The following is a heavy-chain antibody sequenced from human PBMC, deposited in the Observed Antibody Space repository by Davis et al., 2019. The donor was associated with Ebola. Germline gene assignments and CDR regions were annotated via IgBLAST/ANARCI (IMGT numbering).Heavy chain of an antibody. CDR1: GDSISSRHW. J-gene: IGHJ4*02. D-gene: IGHD6-13*01. CDR3: AKSGYSSSWRQNFDY. CDR2: ISHTNNY. V-gene: IGHV4-4*02. Sequence: MPSETLSLTCGVSGDSISSRHWWTWVRQPPGKGLEWIGEISHTNNYNYNPSLKSRVTISVDKSKNQFSLKLSSVTAADTAVYYCAKSGYSSSWRQNFDYWGQGTLVTVSS.